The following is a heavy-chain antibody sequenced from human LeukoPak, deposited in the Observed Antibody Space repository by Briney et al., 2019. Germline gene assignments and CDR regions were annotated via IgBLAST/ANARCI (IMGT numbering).Heavy chain of an antibody. D-gene: IGHD3-10*01. J-gene: IGHJ4*02. Sequence: GGSLRLSCAASGFAVKSSYMSWVRQAPGKGLEWVSVLYAGGESYYADSVLGRFTISRDNSNNTVFLEMNSLTADDTAVYFCARDSAGNQYSSGNFDLWGQGTLVTVTS. V-gene: IGHV3-53*01. CDR2: LYAGGES. CDR1: GFAVKSSY. CDR3: ARDSAGNQYSSGNFDL.